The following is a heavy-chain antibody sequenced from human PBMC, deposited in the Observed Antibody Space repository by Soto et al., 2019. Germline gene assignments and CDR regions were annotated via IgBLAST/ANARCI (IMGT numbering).Heavy chain of an antibody. J-gene: IGHJ6*02. CDR3: ARGYYYDSSGYLFYGMDV. CDR1: GFTFSSYG. D-gene: IGHD3-22*01. Sequence: GGSLRLSCAASGFTFSSYGMHWVRQAPGKGLEWVAVIWYDGSNKYYADSVKGRFTISRDNSKNTLYLQMNSLRAEDTAVYYCARGYYYDSSGYLFYGMDVWGQGTTVTVSS. V-gene: IGHV3-33*01. CDR2: IWYDGSNK.